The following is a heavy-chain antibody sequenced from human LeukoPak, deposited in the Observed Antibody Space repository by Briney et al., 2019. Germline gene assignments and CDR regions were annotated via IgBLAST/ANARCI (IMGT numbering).Heavy chain of an antibody. CDR1: GGSISSGGYS. V-gene: IGHV4-30-2*01. Sequence: SQTLSLTCAVSGGSISSGGYSWSWLRQPPGKGLEWIGYIYHSGSTYYNPSLKSRVTISVDRSKNQFSLKLSSVTAADTAVYYCARGNDILTGDAFDIWGQGTMVTVSS. D-gene: IGHD3-9*01. CDR3: ARGNDILTGDAFDI. J-gene: IGHJ3*02. CDR2: IYHSGST.